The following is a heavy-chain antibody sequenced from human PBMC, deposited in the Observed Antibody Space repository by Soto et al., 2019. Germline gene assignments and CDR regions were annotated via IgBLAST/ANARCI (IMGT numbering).Heavy chain of an antibody. CDR1: GVTFSSYA. D-gene: IGHD3-22*01. CDR2: IIPIFGTA. CDR3: ARALTMIVGGFQH. Sequence: SVKVSCKASGVTFSSYAISWMRQAPGQGLEWMGGIIPIFGTANYAQKFQGRVTITADESTSTAYMELSSLRSEDTAVYYCARALTMIVGGFQHWGQGTLVTVSS. J-gene: IGHJ1*01. V-gene: IGHV1-69*13.